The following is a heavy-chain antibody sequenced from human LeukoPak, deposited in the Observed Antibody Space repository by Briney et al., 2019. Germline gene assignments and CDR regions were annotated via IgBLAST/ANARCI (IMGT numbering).Heavy chain of an antibody. V-gene: IGHV4-61*01. Sequence: SETLSLTCTVSGGSISSGTYYWTWIRQPPGKGLEYIGYIHYSGTTNYSPSLKSRVTISVDTSKNQFSLKLSSVTAADTAVYYCASSDSSLDAFDIWGQGTMVTVSS. D-gene: IGHD3-22*01. J-gene: IGHJ3*02. CDR3: ASSDSSLDAFDI. CDR1: GGSISSGTYY. CDR2: IHYSGTT.